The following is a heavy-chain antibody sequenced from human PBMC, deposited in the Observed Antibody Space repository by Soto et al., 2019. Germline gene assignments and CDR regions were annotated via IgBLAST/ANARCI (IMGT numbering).Heavy chain of an antibody. Sequence: SETLSLTCTVSGGSISSGGYYWSWIRQHPGKGLEWIGYIYYSGSTYYNPSLKSRVTISVDTSKNQFSLKLSSVTAADTAVYYCARARAVAGPGVDYWGQGTLVTVSS. CDR2: IYYSGST. D-gene: IGHD6-19*01. CDR3: ARARAVAGPGVDY. CDR1: GGSISSGGYY. V-gene: IGHV4-31*03. J-gene: IGHJ4*02.